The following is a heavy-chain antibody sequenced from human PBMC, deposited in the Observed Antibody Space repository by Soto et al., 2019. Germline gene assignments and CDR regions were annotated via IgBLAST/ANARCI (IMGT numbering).Heavy chain of an antibody. CDR3: ARDLHDYVSFRFDP. D-gene: IGHD3-16*01. J-gene: IGHJ5*02. V-gene: IGHV4-59*02. Sequence: SETLSLTCTVSGGSVSTYYWSWIRQPPGKGLEWIGYCYYSGSTYYNPSLKSRVTMSVDTSRNQLLLQMNSLRAEDTAVYYCARDLHDYVSFRFDPWGQGTLVTVSS. CDR1: GGSVSTYY. CDR2: CYYSGST.